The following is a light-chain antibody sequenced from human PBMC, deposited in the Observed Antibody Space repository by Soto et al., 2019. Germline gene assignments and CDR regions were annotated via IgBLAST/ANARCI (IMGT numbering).Light chain of an antibody. CDR3: QQRSDWPPLT. CDR2: DTY. J-gene: IGKJ5*01. CDR1: QSVGSF. V-gene: IGKV3-11*01. Sequence: EMVLTQAPATLSLSPGERATLSCRASQSVGSFLAWYQQKPGQAPRLLIYDTYKRPTGVPARFTGSGSGADFTLTINSLEPEDFAVYYCQQRSDWPPLTFGQGTRLEIK.